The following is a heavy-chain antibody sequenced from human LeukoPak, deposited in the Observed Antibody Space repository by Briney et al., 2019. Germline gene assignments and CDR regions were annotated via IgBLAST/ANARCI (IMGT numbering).Heavy chain of an antibody. CDR2: FGPEHGET. CDR1: GSKLTEFS. V-gene: IGHV1-24*01. J-gene: IGHJ3*02. D-gene: IGHD4-17*01. CDR3: ARGGPMTTVTTHDAFDI. Sequence: GASVKVSCKVFGSKLTEFSMHWVRQAPGKGLEWMGGFGPEHGETLYAQNFQGRVAVTEDRATDTAYMELSGLRSEDTAVYYCARGGPMTTVTTHDAFDIWGQGTMVTVSS.